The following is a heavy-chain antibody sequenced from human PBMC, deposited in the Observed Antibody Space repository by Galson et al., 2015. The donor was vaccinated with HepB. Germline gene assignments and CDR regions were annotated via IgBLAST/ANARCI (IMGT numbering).Heavy chain of an antibody. J-gene: IGHJ2*01. Sequence: SVKVSCKASGYTFTSYGISWVRQAPGQGLEWMGWVSACNGNTNYAQKLQGRVAMTTDTSTSTAYMELRSLRSDDTAVYYCARPLILDDWYFDLWGRGTLVTVSS. CDR3: ARPLILDDWYFDL. CDR2: VSACNGNT. D-gene: IGHD3-16*01. CDR1: GYTFTSYG. V-gene: IGHV1-18*01.